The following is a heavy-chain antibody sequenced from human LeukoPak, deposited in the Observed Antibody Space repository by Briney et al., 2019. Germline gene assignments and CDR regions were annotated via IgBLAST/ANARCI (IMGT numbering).Heavy chain of an antibody. CDR3: ARDRPDVVVPAAFHYYYYYGMDV. D-gene: IGHD2-2*01. CDR1: GFTLSTNA. J-gene: IGHJ6*02. V-gene: IGHV3-23*01. Sequence: GGSLRLSCLTSGFTLSTNAMSWVRQAPGKGLEWISGISGSGASTYYADSVKGRFTISRDDSRNTLYLQMNSLRAEDTAVYYCARDRPDVVVPAAFHYYYYYGMDVWGQGTTVTVSS. CDR2: ISGSGAST.